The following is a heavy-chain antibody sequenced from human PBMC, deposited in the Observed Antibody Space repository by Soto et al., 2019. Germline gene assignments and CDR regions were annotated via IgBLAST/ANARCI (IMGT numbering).Heavy chain of an antibody. CDR1: GGYISSYY. J-gene: IGHJ4*02. D-gene: IGHD2-2*01. Sequence: PSETLSLTCTVSGGYISSYYWTWIRQPPGKGLEWIGYIYYTGSTDYNPSLKSRVTMSIDTSKNQFSLKLSSVTAADTAIYYCARAFGLTMPSLLWGQGTLVTVSS. CDR3: ARAFGLTMPSLL. V-gene: IGHV4-59*01. CDR2: IYYTGST.